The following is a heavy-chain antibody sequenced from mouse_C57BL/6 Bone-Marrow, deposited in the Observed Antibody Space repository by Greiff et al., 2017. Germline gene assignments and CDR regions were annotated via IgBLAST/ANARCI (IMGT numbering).Heavy chain of an antibody. CDR2: IYPGDGDT. CDR3: ARRGWLRRYFDV. CDR1: GYAFSSSW. J-gene: IGHJ1*03. V-gene: IGHV1-82*01. Sequence: QVQLQQSGPELVKPGASVKISCKASGYAFSSSWMNWVKQRPGKGLEWIGRIYPGDGDTNYNGKFKGKATLTADKSSSTAYMQLSSLTSEDSAVYFCARRGWLRRYFDVWGTGTTVTVSS. D-gene: IGHD2-2*01.